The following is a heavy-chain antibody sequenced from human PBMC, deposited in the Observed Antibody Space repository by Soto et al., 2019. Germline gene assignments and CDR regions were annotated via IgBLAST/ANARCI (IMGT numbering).Heavy chain of an antibody. J-gene: IGHJ6*02. CDR1: GLDFSSEV. CDR2: ISGSGRTI. Sequence: PGGSLRLSCAASGLDFSSEVMCWVRQAPGKGLEWVSSISGSGRTIYHADSMRGRFAISRDNSKNSLYLQLNNLRVDDTAVYYCAKVGPSYYYGMDVWHQGTTVTVSS. D-gene: IGHD1-26*01. CDR3: AKVGPSYYYGMDV. V-gene: IGHV3-23*01.